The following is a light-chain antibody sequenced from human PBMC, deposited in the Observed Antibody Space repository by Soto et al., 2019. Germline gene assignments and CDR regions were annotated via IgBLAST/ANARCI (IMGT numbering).Light chain of an antibody. CDR2: LGS. Sequence: DVVMTQSPLSLPVPPGEPASISCRSSQPLLHSNGFNYLDWYFQRPGQSPQLLIFLGSTRASGVPDRVSGRGSGTDFTLKISRVEAEDVGVYYCMQALQSPRTFGQGTTLEIK. V-gene: IGKV2-28*01. J-gene: IGKJ2*02. CDR3: MQALQSPRT. CDR1: QPLLHSNGFNY.